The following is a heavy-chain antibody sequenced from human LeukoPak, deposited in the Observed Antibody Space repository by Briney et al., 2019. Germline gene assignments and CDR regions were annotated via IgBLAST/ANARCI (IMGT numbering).Heavy chain of an antibody. Sequence: SETLSLTCTVSGGSISSYYWSWIRQPPGKGLEWIGYIYYSGSTNYNPSLKSRVTISVDTSKNQFSLKLSSVTAADTAVYYCARVARITMVRGVAWYFDLWSRGTLVTVSS. CDR2: IYYSGST. D-gene: IGHD3-10*01. CDR3: ARVARITMVRGVAWYFDL. CDR1: GGSISSYY. J-gene: IGHJ2*01. V-gene: IGHV4-59*01.